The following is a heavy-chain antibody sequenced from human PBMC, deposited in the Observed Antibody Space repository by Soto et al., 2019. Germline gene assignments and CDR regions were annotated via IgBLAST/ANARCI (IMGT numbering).Heavy chain of an antibody. CDR3: ASVNEETAVGTYFYYYDLDV. CDR2: ISSSGITI. Sequence: PGGSLRLSCAASGFSFSNYEMNWVRQAPGKGLEWVSYISSSGITIYYADSVRGRFTISRDNSKNSLYLQMNSLRAEDTALYYCASVNEETAVGTYFYYYDLDVWGQGTPMTV. V-gene: IGHV3-48*03. J-gene: IGHJ6*02. D-gene: IGHD6-13*01. CDR1: GFSFSNYE.